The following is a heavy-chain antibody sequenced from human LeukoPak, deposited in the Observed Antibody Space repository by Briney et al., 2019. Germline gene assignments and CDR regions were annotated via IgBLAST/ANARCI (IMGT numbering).Heavy chain of an antibody. CDR1: GFPFSTYS. Sequence: GGSLRLSCAASGFPFSTYSMNWVRQAPGKGLEWVSFIRSSGDTIYYTDSVKSRFTISRDNSKNTLYLQMNSLRTEDTAVYYCARDDGDDISIVNDYYLDSWGQGTLVTVSS. CDR3: ARDDGDDISIVNDYYLDS. V-gene: IGHV3-48*01. J-gene: IGHJ4*02. CDR2: IRSSGDTI. D-gene: IGHD2/OR15-2a*01.